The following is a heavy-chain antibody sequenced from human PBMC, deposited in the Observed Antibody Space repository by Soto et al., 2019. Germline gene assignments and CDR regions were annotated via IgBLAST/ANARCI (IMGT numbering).Heavy chain of an antibody. J-gene: IGHJ5*02. CDR1: GDSISSSDYY. CDR2: AYYSGNT. CDR3: ARHCTESSCYGLFS. D-gene: IGHD2-8*01. Sequence: QLQESGPGLVKPSETLSLTCRVSGDSISSSDYYWGWIRQSPGAGLEWIGSAYYSGNTYYNPSLRGRVPISVDTSKNSFFVKLRPLTPYDTAVYYCARHCTESSCYGLFSWGRGTLVTVSS. V-gene: IGHV4-39*01.